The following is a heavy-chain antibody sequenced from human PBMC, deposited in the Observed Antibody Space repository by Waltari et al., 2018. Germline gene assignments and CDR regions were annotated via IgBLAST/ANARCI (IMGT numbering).Heavy chain of an antibody. V-gene: IGHV4-31*03. CDR3: AREGGSPGGFGFDY. CDR1: GGSISSGGYY. J-gene: IGHJ4*02. CDR2: IYYSGST. Sequence: QVQLQESGPGLVKPSQPLSLTCTVSGGSISSGGYYWSWIRQHPGKGLEWIGYIYYSGSTYYNPSLKSRVTISVDTSKNQFSLKLSSVTAADTAVYYCAREGGSPGGFGFDYWGQGTLVTVSS. D-gene: IGHD3-16*01.